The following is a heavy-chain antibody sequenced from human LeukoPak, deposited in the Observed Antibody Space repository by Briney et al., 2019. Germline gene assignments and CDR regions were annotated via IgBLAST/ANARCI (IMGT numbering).Heavy chain of an antibody. V-gene: IGHV3-33*01. CDR3: AREDIVATSPYYYYYGMDV. CDR1: GFTFSSYG. Sequence: GRSLRLSCAASGFTFSSYGMHWVRQAPGKGLEWVAVIWYDGSNKYYADSVKGRFTISRDNSKNTLYLQMNSPRAEDTAVYYCAREDIVATSPYYYYYGMDVWGQGTTVTVSS. J-gene: IGHJ6*02. D-gene: IGHD5-12*01. CDR2: IWYDGSNK.